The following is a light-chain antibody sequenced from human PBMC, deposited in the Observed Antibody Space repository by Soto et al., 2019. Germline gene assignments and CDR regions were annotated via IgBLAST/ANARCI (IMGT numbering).Light chain of an antibody. CDR2: QDS. Sequence: SSELTQPPSVSVSPGQTASITCSGDKLGDKYACWYQQKPGQSPVLVIYQDSKRPSGIPERFSGSNSGNTATLTISGTQAMDEADYSCQAWDSSTHVVFGGGTKLTVL. V-gene: IGLV3-1*01. CDR3: QAWDSSTHVV. J-gene: IGLJ2*01. CDR1: KLGDKY.